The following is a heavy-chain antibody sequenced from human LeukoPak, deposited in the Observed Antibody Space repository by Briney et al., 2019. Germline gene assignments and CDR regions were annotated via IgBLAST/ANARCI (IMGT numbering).Heavy chain of an antibody. CDR3: ARDGYYDSSGLDAFDI. CDR1: GDSVSSNSAA. J-gene: IGHJ3*02. Sequence: SQTLSLTCAISGDSVSSNSAAWNWIRQSPSRGLEWLGRTYYRSKWYNDYAVSVKSRITINPDTSKNQFSLQLNSVTPEDTAVYYCARDGYYDSSGLDAFDIWGQGTMVTVSS. CDR2: TYYRSKWYN. V-gene: IGHV6-1*01. D-gene: IGHD3-22*01.